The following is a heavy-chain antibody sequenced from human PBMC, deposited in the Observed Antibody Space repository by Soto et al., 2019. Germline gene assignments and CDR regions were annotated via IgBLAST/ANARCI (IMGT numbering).Heavy chain of an antibody. CDR1: GYTFTSYG. CDR3: ARIEASDYVWGSYRLFDY. D-gene: IGHD3-16*02. J-gene: IGHJ4*02. V-gene: IGHV1-18*01. CDR2: ISAYNGNT. Sequence: ASAKVSCKAPGYTFTSYGIRWVRQAPGHGLEWMGWISAYNGNTNYAQKLPGRVTMTTDTSTSTAYMELRSLRSDDTAVYYCARIEASDYVWGSYRLFDYWGQGTLVTVSS.